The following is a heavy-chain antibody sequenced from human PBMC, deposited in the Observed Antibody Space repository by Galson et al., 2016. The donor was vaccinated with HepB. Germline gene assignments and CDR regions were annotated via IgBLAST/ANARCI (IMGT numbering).Heavy chain of an antibody. CDR2: IYWDDEK. J-gene: IGHJ4*02. CDR3: AHESLPYYFDY. CDR1: GFSLRTSEEA. V-gene: IGHV2-5*02. Sequence: PALVKPTQTLTLTCTFSGFSLRTSEEAVGWIRQPPGKALEWLALIYWDDEKRYSPSLKNRVTITKDTSKNQVVLTMTNMDPVDTATYYCAHESLPYYFDYWGQATLVTVSS. D-gene: IGHD3-16*02.